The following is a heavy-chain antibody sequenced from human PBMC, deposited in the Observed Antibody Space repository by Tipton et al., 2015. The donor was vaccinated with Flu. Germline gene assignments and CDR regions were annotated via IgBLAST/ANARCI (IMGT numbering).Heavy chain of an antibody. D-gene: IGHD3-10*01. CDR1: GGSFSGYY. CDR3: ARTTYYYGSGSSDY. V-gene: IGHV4-34*01. Sequence: TLSLTCAVYGGSFSGYYWSWIRQPPGEGLEWIGEINHSGRPNYNPSLKSRVTISVDMAKNQFSQRLSSVTAADTAVYYCARTTYYYGSGSSDYWGQGTLVTVSS. CDR2: INHSGRP. J-gene: IGHJ4*02.